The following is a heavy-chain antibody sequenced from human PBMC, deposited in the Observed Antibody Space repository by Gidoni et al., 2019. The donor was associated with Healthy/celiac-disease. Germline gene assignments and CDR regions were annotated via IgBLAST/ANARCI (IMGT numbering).Heavy chain of an antibody. V-gene: IGHV4-31*03. CDR2: IYYSGST. CDR3: ARYPRGLWAPYCGMDV. D-gene: IGHD5-18*01. CDR1: GGSISSGGYY. J-gene: IGHJ6*02. Sequence: QAQLQEAGPGLVKPSQAQSPTCTVSGGSISSGGYYWRWLRQHPGKGLEGIGYIYYSGSTYYNPSLKSRVTKSVDTSKNQFSLRLGSVTAADTAVYCCARYPRGLWAPYCGMDVWGRGTTVTVSS.